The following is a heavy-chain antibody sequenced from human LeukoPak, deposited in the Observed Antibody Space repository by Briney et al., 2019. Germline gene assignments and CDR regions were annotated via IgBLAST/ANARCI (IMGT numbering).Heavy chain of an antibody. CDR1: GFTVGATD. CDR3: TKIGPVSGTIDY. V-gene: IGHV3-30*18. D-gene: IGHD1-26*01. Sequence: GGSLRLSCVASGFTVGATDMYWVRRAPGKGLEWVAVLKHDDEIHYMDSVRGRFTISRDNSKNTLLLDMDGLRPEDTATYYCTKIGPVSGTIDYWGQGTLVTVSS. J-gene: IGHJ4*02. CDR2: LKHDDEI.